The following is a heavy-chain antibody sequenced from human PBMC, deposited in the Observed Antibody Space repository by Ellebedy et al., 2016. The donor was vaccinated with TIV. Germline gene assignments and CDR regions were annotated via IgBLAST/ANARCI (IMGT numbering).Heavy chain of an antibody. Sequence: KVSCKASGFTFTNYWIGWVRQMPGKGLEWMGIIYPRDSDARYSPSFEGQVTISADKSLDTAYLQWSNLKASDAATYFCARSPSLIRGTPDYWGQGTLVTFSS. J-gene: IGHJ4*02. CDR2: IYPRDSDA. D-gene: IGHD3-10*01. CDR1: GFTFTNYW. V-gene: IGHV5-51*01. CDR3: ARSPSLIRGTPDY.